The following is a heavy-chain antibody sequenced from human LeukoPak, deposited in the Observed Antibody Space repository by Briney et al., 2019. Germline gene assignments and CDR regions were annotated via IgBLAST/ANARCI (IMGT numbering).Heavy chain of an antibody. Sequence: SGPLSLTCTVSGGSICSYFWRWIRQPPGKGLEWMGYIYDSGTTAYNPSLKRRVTMSVDTSKNQFSLNLSSVTAADTAVYYCARDPDGYKFFDYWGRGSPVVVSS. CDR2: IYDSGTT. V-gene: IGHV4-59*01. CDR1: GGSICSYF. CDR3: ARDPDGYKFFDY. D-gene: IGHD5-24*01. J-gene: IGHJ4*02.